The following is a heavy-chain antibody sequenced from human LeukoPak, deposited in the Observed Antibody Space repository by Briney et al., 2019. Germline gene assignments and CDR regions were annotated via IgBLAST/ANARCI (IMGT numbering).Heavy chain of an antibody. Sequence: GESLKISCEVSGYSFTSYWIAWVRQMPVKGLEWMGVIYPGDSDTRYSPSFQGQVTISADKSIRTAYLQWSSLKASDTAMYYCARGNYDDFAYYYYMDVWGKGTTVTVSS. D-gene: IGHD4-17*01. CDR3: ARGNYDDFAYYYYMDV. V-gene: IGHV5-51*01. CDR2: IYPGDSDT. J-gene: IGHJ6*03. CDR1: GYSFTSYW.